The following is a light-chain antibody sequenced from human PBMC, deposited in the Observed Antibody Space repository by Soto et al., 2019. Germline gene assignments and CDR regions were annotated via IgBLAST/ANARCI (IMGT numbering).Light chain of an antibody. Sequence: EIVMTQSPATLSVSPGERATLSCRASQSVSSNLAWYQQKPGQAPRLLIYGASTKATGIPARFSGSRSGTEFTLTISSLQSGDFAVYYCQQYNNWPWTFGQGTKVEIK. CDR2: GAS. V-gene: IGKV3-15*01. CDR1: QSVSSN. CDR3: QQYNNWPWT. J-gene: IGKJ1*01.